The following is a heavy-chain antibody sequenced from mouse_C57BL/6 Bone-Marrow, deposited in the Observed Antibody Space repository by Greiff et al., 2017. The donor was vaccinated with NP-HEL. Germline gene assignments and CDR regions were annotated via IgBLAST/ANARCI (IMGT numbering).Heavy chain of an antibody. V-gene: IGHV14-4*01. CDR1: GFNIKDYY. J-gene: IGHJ3*01. Sequence: VQLQQSGAELVRPGASVKLSCTASGFNIKDYYMHWVKQRPEQGLEWIGWIDPENGDTEYASKFQGKATITADTSSNTAYLQLSSLTSEDTAVYYCTTGDYSWFAYWGQGTLVTVSA. CDR2: IDPENGDT. CDR3: TTGDYSWFAY. D-gene: IGHD2-4*01.